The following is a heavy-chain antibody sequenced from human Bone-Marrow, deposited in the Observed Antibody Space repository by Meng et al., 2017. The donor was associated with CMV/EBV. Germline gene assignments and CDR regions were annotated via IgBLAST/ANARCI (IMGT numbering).Heavy chain of an antibody. Sequence: ASVKVSCKTSGYTLTSYYLHWVRQAPGQGLEWMGWISAYNGNTNYAQKLQGRVTMTTDTSTSTAYMELRSLRSDDTAVYYCARTLSTYYDFWSGYYTPSYYFDYWGQGTLVTVSS. D-gene: IGHD3-3*01. CDR1: GYTLTSYY. CDR3: ARTLSTYYDFWSGYYTPSYYFDY. V-gene: IGHV1-18*04. CDR2: ISAYNGNT. J-gene: IGHJ4*02.